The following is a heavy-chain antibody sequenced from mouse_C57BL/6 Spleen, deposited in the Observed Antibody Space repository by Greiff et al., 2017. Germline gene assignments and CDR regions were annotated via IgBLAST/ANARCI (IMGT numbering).Heavy chain of an antibody. CDR2: IYPGSGST. D-gene: IGHD2-3*01. V-gene: IGHV1-55*01. CDR1: GYTFTSYW. J-gene: IGHJ2*01. Sequence: QVQLQQPGAELVKPGASVKMSCKASGYTFTSYWITWVKQRPGQGLEWIGDIYPGSGSTNYNEKFKSKATLTVDTSSSTAYMQLSSLTSEDSAVYYCARRGIYDGYLFDYWCQGTTLTVSS. CDR3: ARRGIYDGYLFDY.